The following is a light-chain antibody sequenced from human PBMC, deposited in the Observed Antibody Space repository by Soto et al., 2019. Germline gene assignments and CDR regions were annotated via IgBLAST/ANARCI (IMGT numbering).Light chain of an antibody. J-gene: IGLJ2*01. CDR3: LLYYGAAGV. V-gene: IGLV7-43*01. CDR1: TGAVTSGYY. CDR2: NTS. Sequence: VVTQEPSLTVSPGGTVTLTCASSTGAVTSGYYPNWFQQKPGQAPRALIYNTSNKHSWTPARFSGSLLGGKAALTLSGVQPEDEAEYFCLLYYGAAGVFGGGTKLTVL.